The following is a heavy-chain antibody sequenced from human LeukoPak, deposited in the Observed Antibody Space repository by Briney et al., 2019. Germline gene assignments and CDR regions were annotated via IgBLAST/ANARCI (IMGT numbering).Heavy chain of an antibody. CDR1: GYTFTSYA. CDR3: ARDNRQDGYCSSTSCYHFDY. V-gene: IGHV1-3*01. CDR2: INAGNGNT. Sequence: GASVKVSCKASGYTFTSYAMHWVRQAPGQRLEWMGWINAGNGNTKYSQKFQGRVTITRDTSASTAYMELCSLRSEDTAVYYCARDNRQDGYCSSTSCYHFDYWGQGTLVTVSS. J-gene: IGHJ4*02. D-gene: IGHD2-2*03.